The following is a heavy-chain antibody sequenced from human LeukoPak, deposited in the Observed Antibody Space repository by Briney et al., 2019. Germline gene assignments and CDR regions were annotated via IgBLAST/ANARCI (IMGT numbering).Heavy chain of an antibody. CDR2: INPNSGGT. CDR1: GYTFNGYY. Sequence: ASVKVSCKASGYTFNGYYMHWVRQAPGQGLEWMGWINPNSGGTNYAQKFQGRVTMTRDTSISTAYMELSRLRSDDTAVYYCARGTGSATGRWFDPWGQGTLVTVSS. CDR3: ARGTGSATGRWFDP. V-gene: IGHV1-2*02. J-gene: IGHJ5*02. D-gene: IGHD3-10*01.